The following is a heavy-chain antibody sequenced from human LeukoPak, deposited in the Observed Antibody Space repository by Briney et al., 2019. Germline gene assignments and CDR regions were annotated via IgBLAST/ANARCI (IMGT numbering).Heavy chain of an antibody. Sequence: SSETLSLTCTVSGGSISSGDYYWSWIRQPPGKGLEWIGYIYYSGSTYYNPSLKSRVTISVDTSKNQFSLKLSSVTAADTAVYYCARVFNRYSSGWYLDYWGQGTLVTVSS. CDR3: ARVFNRYSSGWYLDY. CDR2: IYYSGST. J-gene: IGHJ4*02. V-gene: IGHV4-30-4*01. CDR1: GGSISSGDYY. D-gene: IGHD6-19*01.